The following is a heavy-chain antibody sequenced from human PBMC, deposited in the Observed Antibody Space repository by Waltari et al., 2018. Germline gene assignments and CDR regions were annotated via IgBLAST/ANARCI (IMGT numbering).Heavy chain of an antibody. D-gene: IGHD3-10*01. CDR1: GFTVSSNY. Sequence: EVQLVESGGGLIQPGGSLRLSCAASGFTVSSNYMSWVRQAPGKGVEWVSVIYSGGSTYYADSVKGRFTISRDNSKNTLYLQMNSLRAEDTAVYYCARAVFRRAFDIWGQGTMVTVSS. J-gene: IGHJ3*02. CDR2: IYSGGST. CDR3: ARAVFRRAFDI. V-gene: IGHV3-53*01.